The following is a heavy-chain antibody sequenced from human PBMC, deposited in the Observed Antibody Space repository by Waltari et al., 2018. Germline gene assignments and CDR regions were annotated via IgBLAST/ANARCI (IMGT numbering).Heavy chain of an antibody. Sequence: QVQLQESGPGLVKASETLSLTCTVSGGSINSYYWSWIRQPAGKGLEWNGRFFSSGKTTYSPSLKSRVTMSVATSTNQFSLKLSSLTAADTAVYFCARVKRGVVSAGTRVYYYYYMDVWGKGTTVTISS. J-gene: IGHJ6*03. D-gene: IGHD2-2*01. V-gene: IGHV4-4*07. CDR3: ARVKRGVVSAGTRVYYYYYMDV. CDR2: FFSSGKT. CDR1: GGSINSYY.